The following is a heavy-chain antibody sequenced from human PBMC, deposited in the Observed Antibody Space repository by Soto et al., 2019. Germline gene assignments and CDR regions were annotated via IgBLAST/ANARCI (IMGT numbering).Heavy chain of an antibody. Sequence: GSGPTLVNPTQTLTVTCTFSGFSLSASGAGVGWIRQSPGKAPEWLALISWKDEKRYNPGLKSRLTITKDTSKNQVVLTMTDVDPVDTATYFCAHRYGGNYYRWYFDSWGQGTLVTVSS. CDR1: GFSLSASGAG. J-gene: IGHJ4*02. V-gene: IGHV2-5*01. CDR3: AHRYGGNYYRWYFDS. D-gene: IGHD1-26*01. CDR2: ISWKDEK.